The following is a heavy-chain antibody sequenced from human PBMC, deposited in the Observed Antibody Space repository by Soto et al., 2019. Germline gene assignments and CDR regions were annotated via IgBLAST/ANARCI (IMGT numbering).Heavy chain of an antibody. D-gene: IGHD1-1*01. CDR1: GFTCLGYS. V-gene: IGHV3-48*02. CDR3: ARGTWNHYYGTDV. Sequence: GSLRLSCAASGFTCLGYSMSWGRQAPGKGLEWVSYINSASTTLYYADSGKCRFTISRDNDKNSLYLQMNSLRDEDTAVYYCARGTWNHYYGTDVWGQGTTVTVSS. CDR2: INSASTTL. J-gene: IGHJ6*02.